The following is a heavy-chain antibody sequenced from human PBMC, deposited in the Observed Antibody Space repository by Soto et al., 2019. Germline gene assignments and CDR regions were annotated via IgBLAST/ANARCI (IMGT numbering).Heavy chain of an antibody. J-gene: IGHJ3*02. V-gene: IGHV1-2*04. CDR3: ARDRGTDGYSSSWDAFDI. Sequence: GASVKVSCKASGYTFTGYDMHWERQAPGQGLEWLGWINPNSGGTNDAQKFQGWVTMTRDTSISTAYMELSRLRSDDTAVYYCARDRGTDGYSSSWDAFDIWGQGTMVT. CDR2: INPNSGGT. D-gene: IGHD6-13*01. CDR1: GYTFTGYD.